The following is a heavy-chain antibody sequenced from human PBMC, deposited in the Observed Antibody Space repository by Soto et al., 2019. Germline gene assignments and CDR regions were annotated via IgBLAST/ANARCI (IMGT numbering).Heavy chain of an antibody. CDR1: GGSFSGYY. Sequence: SETLSLTCAVYGGSFSGYYWSWIRQPPGKGLEWIGEINHSGSTNYNPSLTSRVTISVDTSKNQFSLKLSSVTAADTAVYYCAKVLLWFGHMDVWGKGTTVTVSS. J-gene: IGHJ6*03. CDR3: AKVLLWFGHMDV. CDR2: INHSGST. V-gene: IGHV4-34*01. D-gene: IGHD3-10*01.